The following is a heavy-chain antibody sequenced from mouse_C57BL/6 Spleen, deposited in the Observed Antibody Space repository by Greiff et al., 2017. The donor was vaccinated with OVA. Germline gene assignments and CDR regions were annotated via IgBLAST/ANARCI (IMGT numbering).Heavy chain of an antibody. CDR2: IHPKSGST. J-gene: IGHJ2*01. Sequence: VPLQQPGAVMVKPGASVELSCKAFGYTFSRSWVHWVKTRPGQGREGIGMIHPKSGSTNYNENFKSKATLTVDKASSTAYMQLSSLTSEDAAVYYCARHGSSQGENYWGQGTTLTVSS. CDR3: ARHGSSQGENY. V-gene: IGHV1-64*01. CDR1: GYTFSRSW. D-gene: IGHD1-1*01.